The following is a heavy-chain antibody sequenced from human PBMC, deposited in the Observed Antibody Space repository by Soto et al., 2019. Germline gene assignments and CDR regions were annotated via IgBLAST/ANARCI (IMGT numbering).Heavy chain of an antibody. J-gene: IGHJ4*02. CDR3: ARDSGWRFDY. D-gene: IGHD6-19*01. V-gene: IGHV4-61*01. CDR1: GGSVSSGSYY. Sequence: QVQLQESGPGLVKPSETLSLTCTVSGGSVSSGSYYWSWIRQPPGKGLEWIGYIYYSGSTNYNPSLKSRVTISVYTSKNQFSLKLSSVTAADTAVYYCARDSGWRFDYWGQGTLVTVSS. CDR2: IYYSGST.